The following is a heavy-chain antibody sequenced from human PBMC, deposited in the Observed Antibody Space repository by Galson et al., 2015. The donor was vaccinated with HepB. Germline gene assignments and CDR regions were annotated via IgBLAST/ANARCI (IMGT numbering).Heavy chain of an antibody. CDR3: GRGLHNYGTGSPIDP. D-gene: IGHD3-10*01. CDR2: VFYSGYT. Sequence: QVQLQESGPGLLNPSETLSLTCTVSGASIHNYYWSWIRQSPKKGLEWIGCVFYSGYTKYNPSLKSRVTMSVDTSKNQLSLKLTSVTAADTAVYYCGRGLHNYGTGSPIDPWGQGTLVTVSS. V-gene: IGHV4-59*01. CDR1: GASIHNYY. J-gene: IGHJ5*02.